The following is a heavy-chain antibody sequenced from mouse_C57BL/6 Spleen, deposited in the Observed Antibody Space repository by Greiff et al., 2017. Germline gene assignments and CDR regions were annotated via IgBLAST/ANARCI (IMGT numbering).Heavy chain of an antibody. CDR2: INPNNGGT. J-gene: IGHJ2*01. Sequence: VQLKQSGPELVKPGASVKMSCKASGYTFTDYNMHWVKQSHGKSLEWIGYINPNNGGTSYNQKFKGKATLTVNKSSSTAYMELRSLTSEDSAVYYCARVITTVVVDYWGQGTTLTVSS. D-gene: IGHD1-1*01. CDR1: GYTFTDYN. CDR3: ARVITTVVVDY. V-gene: IGHV1-22*01.